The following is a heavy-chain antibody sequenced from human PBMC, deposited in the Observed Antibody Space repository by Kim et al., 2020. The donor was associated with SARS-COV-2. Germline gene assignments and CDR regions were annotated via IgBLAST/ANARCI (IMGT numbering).Heavy chain of an antibody. Sequence: VKGRFTISRDNAENTLYLQMNSVRPEDTAVYYCARAGDYEISGYYGFFHHWGQGARVTVSS. D-gene: IGHD3-22*01. V-gene: IGHV3-74*01. CDR3: ARAGDYEISGYYGFFHH. J-gene: IGHJ1*01.